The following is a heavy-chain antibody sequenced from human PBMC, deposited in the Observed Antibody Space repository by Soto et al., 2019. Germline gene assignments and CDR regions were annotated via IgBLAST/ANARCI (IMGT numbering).Heavy chain of an antibody. CDR3: ARTRMIESWIDY. CDR1: GDSISTYY. J-gene: IGHJ4*01. Sequence: LSLTCDVSGDSISTYYWSWIRQPPGKGLEWIGYVYYSGSTLYNPSLESRVTMSIDMSKKQVSLKLTSVIAADTAVYYCARTRMIESWIDYWGHGTLVTVSS. D-gene: IGHD2-21*01. CDR2: VYYSGST. V-gene: IGHV4-59*01.